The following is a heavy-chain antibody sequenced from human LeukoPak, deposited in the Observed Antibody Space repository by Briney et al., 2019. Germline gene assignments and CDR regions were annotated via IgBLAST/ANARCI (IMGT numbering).Heavy chain of an antibody. J-gene: IGHJ3*02. CDR1: GYTLTELS. V-gene: IGHV1-24*01. CDR2: LDPEDGET. CDR3: ATGIVVVPAATDDAFDI. Sequence: ASVKVSCKVSGYTLTELSMHWVRQAPGKGLEWMGGLDPEDGETIYAQKFQGRVTMTEDTSTDTAYMELSSLRSEDTAVYYCATGIVVVPAATDDAFDIWGQGTMVTVSS. D-gene: IGHD2-2*01.